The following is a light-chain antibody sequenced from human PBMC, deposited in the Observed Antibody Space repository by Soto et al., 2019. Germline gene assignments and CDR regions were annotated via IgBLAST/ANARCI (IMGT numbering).Light chain of an antibody. CDR3: CSYASSSTWV. Sequence: QSALTQPASVSGSPGQSITISCTGTSNDVGSYNLVSWYQQHPGKAPKLMICEVSKRPSGVSNRFSGSKSGNTASLTISGLQAEDEADYYCCSYASSSTWVFGGGTKLTVL. J-gene: IGLJ3*02. CDR1: SNDVGSYNL. CDR2: EVS. V-gene: IGLV2-23*02.